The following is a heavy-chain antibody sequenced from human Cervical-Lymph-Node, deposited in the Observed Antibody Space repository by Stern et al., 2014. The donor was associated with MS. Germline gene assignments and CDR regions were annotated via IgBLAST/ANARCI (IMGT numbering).Heavy chain of an antibody. CDR1: GGTFGSFA. CDR3: TREAIGHSGTFDF. D-gene: IGHD5-12*01. CDR2: IIPIFGTT. Sequence: VQLAESVAEVKKPGSSGKVSCRASGGTFGSFAFNWVRQAPGQGLAWMGGIIPIFGTTNYAQRFQGRVTITADESTTTAYMELNSLTSDDTAVYFCTREAIGHSGTFDFWGQGTLVTVSS. J-gene: IGHJ4*02. V-gene: IGHV1-69*01.